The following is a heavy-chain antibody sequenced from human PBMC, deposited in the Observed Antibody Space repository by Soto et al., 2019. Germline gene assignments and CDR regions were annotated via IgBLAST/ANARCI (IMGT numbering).Heavy chain of an antibody. CDR2: ISHSGST. V-gene: IGHV4-31*03. CDR3: ARYRFAGTWSKFDY. Sequence: SCKASGYTFTSYDINWVRQHPGKGLEWIVFISHSGSTYYNPSLKSRVTISVDTSKNQFSLKLTSVTAADTAVYYCARYRFAGTWSKFDYWGQGALVTVSS. J-gene: IGHJ4*02. CDR1: GYTFTSYDIN. D-gene: IGHD3-16*02.